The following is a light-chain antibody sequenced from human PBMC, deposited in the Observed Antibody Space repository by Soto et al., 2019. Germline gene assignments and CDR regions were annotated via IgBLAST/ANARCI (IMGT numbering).Light chain of an antibody. CDR3: QQYVRSPWT. CDR2: GAS. Sequence: EIVLTQCPGTLSLSPGERATLSCRASQSVSSSYLAWYQQKGGQAPRLLIYGASSRATGIPDRFSGSGSGTDFTLTISRLEPEDFAVYYCQQYVRSPWTFGQGTKVEIK. CDR1: QSVSSSY. V-gene: IGKV3-20*01. J-gene: IGKJ1*01.